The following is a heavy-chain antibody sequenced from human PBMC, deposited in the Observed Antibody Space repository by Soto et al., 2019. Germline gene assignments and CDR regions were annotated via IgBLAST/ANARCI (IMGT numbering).Heavy chain of an antibody. J-gene: IGHJ5*02. CDR3: ARLRSYYYDSAAPLRSLWFDP. CDR2: IYPGDSDT. Sequence: PGESLKISCKGSGYSFTSYWIGWVRQMPGKGLEWMGIIYPGDSDTRYSPSFQGQVTISADKSISTAYLQWSSLKASDTAMYYCARLRSYYYDSAAPLRSLWFDPWGQGTLVTVSS. V-gene: IGHV5-51*01. D-gene: IGHD3-22*01. CDR1: GYSFTSYW.